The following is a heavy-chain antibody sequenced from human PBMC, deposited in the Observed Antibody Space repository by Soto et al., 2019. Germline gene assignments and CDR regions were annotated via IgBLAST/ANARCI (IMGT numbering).Heavy chain of an antibody. CDR2: ISGSGGST. CDR1: GFTFSSYA. D-gene: IGHD3-3*01. Sequence: EVQLLESGGGLVQPGGSLRLSCAASGFTFSSYAMSWVRQAPGTGLEWVSAISGSGGSTYYADSVKGRFTISRDNSKNTLYLQMNSLRAEDTAVYYCAKAMAVGVVIHLFDYWGQGTLVTVSA. CDR3: AKAMAVGVVIHLFDY. J-gene: IGHJ4*02. V-gene: IGHV3-23*01.